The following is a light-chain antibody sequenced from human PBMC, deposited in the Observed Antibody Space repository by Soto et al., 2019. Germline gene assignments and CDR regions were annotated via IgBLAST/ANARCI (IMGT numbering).Light chain of an antibody. V-gene: IGLV2-23*02. CDR3: CSFASISTYV. J-gene: IGLJ1*01. CDR1: SSVVGVYNL. Sequence: QSALTQPASVSGSPGQSITISCTGTSSVVGVYNLVSWYQHHPGKAPKLMIYEVSKRPSGVSNRFSGSKSGSTASLTISGLQAEDEVHYYCCSFASISTYVFGTGTKVTVL. CDR2: EVS.